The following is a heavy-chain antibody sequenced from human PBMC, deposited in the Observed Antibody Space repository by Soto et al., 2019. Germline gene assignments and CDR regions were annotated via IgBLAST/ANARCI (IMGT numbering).Heavy chain of an antibody. CDR2: VYTTGST. Sequence: PSETLSLTCTVTGGSINTYYWSWIRQSAGKGLEWIGRVYTTGSTNYNPSLKSRVTISVDTSRNQFSLSLRSVTAADTAFYYCGRVVEGATRHTNPDSWGQGILVTVSS. V-gene: IGHV4-4*07. CDR1: GGSINTYY. J-gene: IGHJ5*01. D-gene: IGHD2-21*01. CDR3: GRVVEGATRHTNPDS.